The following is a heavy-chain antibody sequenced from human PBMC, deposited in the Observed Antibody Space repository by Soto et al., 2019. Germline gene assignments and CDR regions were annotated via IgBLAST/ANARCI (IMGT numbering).Heavy chain of an antibody. J-gene: IGHJ3*02. D-gene: IGHD2-21*02. Sequence: DSMQGRLSISRDNSKNTAYLQMDSLRPEDTAVYHCARVCGGDGAGACDIWGQGTVVTVYS. V-gene: IGHV3-30*07. CDR3: ARVCGGDGAGACDI.